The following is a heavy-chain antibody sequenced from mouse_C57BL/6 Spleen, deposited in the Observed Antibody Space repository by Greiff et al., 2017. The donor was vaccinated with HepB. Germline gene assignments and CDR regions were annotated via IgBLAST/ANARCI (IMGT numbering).Heavy chain of an antibody. CDR3: ARWGDYDYDGDAMDY. D-gene: IGHD2-4*01. CDR1: GFTFSDYG. CDR2: ISSGSSTI. Sequence: EVHLVESGGGLVKPGGSLKLSCAASGFTFSDYGMHWVRQAPEKGLEWVAYISSGSSTIYYADTVKGRFTISRDNAKNTLFLQMTSLRSEDTAMYYCARWGDYDYDGDAMDYWGQGTSVTVSS. V-gene: IGHV5-17*01. J-gene: IGHJ4*01.